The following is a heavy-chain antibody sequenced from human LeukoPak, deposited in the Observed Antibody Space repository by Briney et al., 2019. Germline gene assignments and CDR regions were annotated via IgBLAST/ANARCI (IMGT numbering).Heavy chain of an antibody. D-gene: IGHD6-13*01. CDR1: GFTFDDYA. CDR2: ISWNSGSI. V-gene: IGHV3-9*03. Sequence: GGSLRLSCAASGFTFDDYAMHWVRQAPGKGLEWVSGISWNSGSIGYADSVKGRFTISRDNAKNSLYLQMNSLRAEDIALYYCAKDNTDGSTAWGYFDYWGQGTLVTVSS. J-gene: IGHJ4*02. CDR3: AKDNTDGSTAWGYFDY.